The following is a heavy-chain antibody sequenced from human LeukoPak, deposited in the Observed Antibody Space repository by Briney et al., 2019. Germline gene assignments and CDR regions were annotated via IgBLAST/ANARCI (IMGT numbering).Heavy chain of an antibody. V-gene: IGHV4-39*01. CDR2: VFFQNT. Sequence: PSETLSLTCSVSVGSITSSNILWGWIRQTPGDGLEWIGSVFFQNTYYNPSLKSRVTISVDRTRSLLSLDLRSVTAADTALYYCARQKGITGFFDFWRRGTLVTVSS. D-gene: IGHD1-14*01. CDR3: ARQKGITGFFDF. J-gene: IGHJ4*02. CDR1: VGSITSSNIL.